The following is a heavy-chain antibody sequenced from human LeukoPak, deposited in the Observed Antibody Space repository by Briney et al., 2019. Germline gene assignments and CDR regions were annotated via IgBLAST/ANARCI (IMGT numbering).Heavy chain of an antibody. J-gene: IGHJ6*02. Sequence: EASVKVSCKASGYTFTNYGISWVRQAPGQGLEWMGWISSYNGNINYAQKFQGRVSMTTDTLTTTVYMELRSLTFDDTAVYYCARRAFSRLNTTMNVLQYYYYGMDVWGQGTTVSVSS. CDR3: ARRAFSRLNTTMNVLQYYYYGMDV. CDR2: ISSYNGNI. D-gene: IGHD5-18*01. CDR1: GYTFTNYG. V-gene: IGHV1-18*01.